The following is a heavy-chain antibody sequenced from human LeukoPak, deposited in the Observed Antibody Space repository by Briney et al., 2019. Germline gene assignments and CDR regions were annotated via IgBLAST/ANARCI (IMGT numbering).Heavy chain of an antibody. J-gene: IGHJ5*02. CDR3: ARGCGSCYSCWFDP. V-gene: IGHV4-31*03. CDR1: GGSISSGGYY. Sequence: PSETLSLTCTVSGGSISSGGYYWSWIRQHPGKGLEWIGYIYYSGSTYYNPSVKSRVTISVDTSQNQFSLKLSSVTPTDTAVYYCARGCGSCYSCWFDPWGQGTLVTVSS. D-gene: IGHD2-15*01. CDR2: IYYSGST.